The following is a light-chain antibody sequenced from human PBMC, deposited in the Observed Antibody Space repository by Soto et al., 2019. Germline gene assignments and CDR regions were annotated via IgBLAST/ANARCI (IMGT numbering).Light chain of an antibody. CDR1: QDISNY. CDR3: QQYDNLPTYT. V-gene: IGKV1-33*01. J-gene: IGKJ2*01. CDR2: RAS. Sequence: DIQMTQSPSSLSASVGDRVTITCQASQDISNYLNWYQQKPGKAPKLLIYRASNLETGVPSRFSGSGSGTDFTLTISSLQPEDFATYYCQQYDNLPTYTFGQGTKVDMK.